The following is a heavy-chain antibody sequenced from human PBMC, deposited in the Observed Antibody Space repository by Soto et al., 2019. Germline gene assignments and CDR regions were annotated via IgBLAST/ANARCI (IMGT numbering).Heavy chain of an antibody. J-gene: IGHJ2*01. CDR1: GGPISSSSYY. V-gene: IGHV4-39*01. Sequence: SETLSLTCSVSGGPISSSSYYWGWIRQAPGQGLEWLATIYYTGYTYHNPSLKSHVTISVDTSKDQFSLELTSVTAADTALYYCARSAIATHWFFELWGRGTLVTVSS. CDR2: IYYTGYT. CDR3: ARSAIATHWFFEL. D-gene: IGHD5-18*01.